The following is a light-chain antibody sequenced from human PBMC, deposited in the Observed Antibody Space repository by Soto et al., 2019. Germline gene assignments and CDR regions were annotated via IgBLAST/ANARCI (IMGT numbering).Light chain of an antibody. CDR1: QSVTNSF. V-gene: IGKV3-20*01. Sequence: EIVLAQSPGTLSLSPGERATLSCRASQSVTNSFLAWYQQKPGQAPRPLIYGASRRATGIPDRFTGSGSGTDCTLTISRLEPEDFAVYYCQQYVSSPWAFGQGTKVEI. J-gene: IGKJ1*01. CDR3: QQYVSSPWA. CDR2: GAS.